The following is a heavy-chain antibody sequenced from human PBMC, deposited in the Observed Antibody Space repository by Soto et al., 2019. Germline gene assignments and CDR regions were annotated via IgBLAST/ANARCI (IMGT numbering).Heavy chain of an antibody. D-gene: IGHD3-10*01. Sequence: QVQLVESGGGVVQPGRSLRLSCAASGFTFSSYGMHWVRQAPGKGLEWVAVISYDGSNKYYADSVKGRFTISRDNSKNTLYLQMNSLRAEDTAVYYCAKGTLWFGEPLYGMDVWGQGTTVTVS. J-gene: IGHJ6*02. V-gene: IGHV3-30*18. CDR1: GFTFSSYG. CDR2: ISYDGSNK. CDR3: AKGTLWFGEPLYGMDV.